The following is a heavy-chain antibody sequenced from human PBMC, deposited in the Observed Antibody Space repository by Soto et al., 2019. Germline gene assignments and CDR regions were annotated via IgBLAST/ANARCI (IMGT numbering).Heavy chain of an antibody. CDR2: ISSSRSNK. V-gene: IGHV3-21*01. J-gene: IGHJ5*02. CDR1: GFTFSSYS. CDR3: ARGYGWFDP. D-gene: IGHD6-13*01. Sequence: GGSLRLSCAASGFTFSSYSMNWVRQAPGKGLEWVSSISSSRSNKYYADSVKGRFTISRDNAKNSLYLQMNSLRAEDTAVYYCARGYGWFDPWGQGTLVTVSS.